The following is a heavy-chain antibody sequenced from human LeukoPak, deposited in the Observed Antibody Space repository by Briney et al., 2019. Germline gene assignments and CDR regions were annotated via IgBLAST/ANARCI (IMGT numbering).Heavy chain of an antibody. J-gene: IGHJ6*02. CDR3: MMSLTAHYYYGLDV. D-gene: IGHD2-21*02. CDR1: GFTFGSYW. CDR2: IKQDGSEK. Sequence: PGGSLRLSCAVSGFTFGSYWMSWVRQAPGKGLEWVANIKQDGSEKYYVDSVKGRFTISRDNAKNSLFLQMNSLRADDTAVYHCMMSLTAHYYYGLDVWGQGTTVTVSS. V-gene: IGHV3-7*02.